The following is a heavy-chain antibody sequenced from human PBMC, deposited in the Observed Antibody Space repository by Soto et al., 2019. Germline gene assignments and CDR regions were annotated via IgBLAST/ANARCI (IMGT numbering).Heavy chain of an antibody. V-gene: IGHV5-51*01. J-gene: IGHJ6*02. D-gene: IGHD6-13*01. CDR3: ARQNQAAGHYYYGLDV. CDR2: IYPGDSDT. CDR1: GYSFTSYW. Sequence: GESLEISCKGSGYSFTSYWIGWVRQMPGKGLEWMGIIYPGDSDTRYSPSFQGQVTISADKSISTAYLQWSSLKASDTAMYYCARQNQAAGHYYYGLDVWGQGTTVTVSS.